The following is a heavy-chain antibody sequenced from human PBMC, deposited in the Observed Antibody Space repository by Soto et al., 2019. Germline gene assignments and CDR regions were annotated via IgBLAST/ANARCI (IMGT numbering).Heavy chain of an antibody. J-gene: IGHJ4*02. CDR2: ISWNSGSI. Sequence: GGSLRLSCAASGFTFDDYAMHWVRQAPGKGLEWVSGISWNSGSIGYADSVKGRFTISRDNAKNSLYLQMNSLRAEDTALYYCAKDHYDFWSGYSAPFDYWGQGTLVTVSS. CDR1: GFTFDDYA. V-gene: IGHV3-9*01. CDR3: AKDHYDFWSGYSAPFDY. D-gene: IGHD3-3*01.